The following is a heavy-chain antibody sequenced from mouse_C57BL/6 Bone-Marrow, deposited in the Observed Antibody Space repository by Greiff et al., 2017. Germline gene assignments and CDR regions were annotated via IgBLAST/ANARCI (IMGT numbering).Heavy chain of an antibody. CDR2: ISSGGSYT. D-gene: IGHD1-1*01. J-gene: IGHJ3*01. CDR1: GFTFSSYG. Sequence: EVQRVESGGDLVKPGGSLKLSCAASGFTFSSYGMSWVRQTPDKRLEWVATISSGGSYTYYPDSVKGRFTISRDNAKNTLYLQMSSLKSEDTAMYYCARHYYGRSPDWFAYWGQGTLVTVSA. V-gene: IGHV5-6*01. CDR3: ARHYYGRSPDWFAY.